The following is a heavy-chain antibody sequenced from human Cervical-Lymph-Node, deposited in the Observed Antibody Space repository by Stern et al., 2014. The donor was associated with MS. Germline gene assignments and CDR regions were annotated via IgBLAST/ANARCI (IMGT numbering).Heavy chain of an antibody. D-gene: IGHD3-10*01. J-gene: IGHJ4*02. CDR2: LYWDDNE. Sequence: QVTLKESGPTLVKPTQTLTLTCTFSGFSLTTNGVGVGWIRQPPGKALEWLALLYWDDNERYSPSLKSRLTITKDTSKDQVVLTMTNMDPVDTATYYCAHRAANMVRGVTFFDYWGQGTLVTVSS. V-gene: IGHV2-5*02. CDR1: GFSLTTNGVG. CDR3: AHRAANMVRGVTFFDY.